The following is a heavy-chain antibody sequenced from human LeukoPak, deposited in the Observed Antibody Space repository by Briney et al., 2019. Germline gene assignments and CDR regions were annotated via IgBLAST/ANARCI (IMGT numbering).Heavy chain of an antibody. Sequence: PGGSLRLSCAASGFTFSSYAMHWVRQAPGKGLEWVAVISYDGSNKYYADSVKGRFTISRDNSKNTLYLQMNSLRAEDTAVYYCAKLIVGATSGVDYWGQGTLVTVSS. V-gene: IGHV3-30*04. D-gene: IGHD1-26*01. J-gene: IGHJ4*02. CDR3: AKLIVGATSGVDY. CDR2: ISYDGSNK. CDR1: GFTFSSYA.